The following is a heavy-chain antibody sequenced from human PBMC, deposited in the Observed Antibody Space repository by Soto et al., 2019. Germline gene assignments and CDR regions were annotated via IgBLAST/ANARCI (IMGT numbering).Heavy chain of an antibody. D-gene: IGHD3-3*01. CDR3: ARVRDWFDP. J-gene: IGHJ5*02. CDR1: GGSFSGYY. Sequence: SETLSLTCAVYGGSFSGYYWNWIRQPPGKGLEWIGEIDHSGYTNYNPSLKSRVTISVDTSKNQFSLRLTSVTAADAAVYYCARVRDWFDPWGQGTLVTVS. CDR2: IDHSGYT. V-gene: IGHV4-34*01.